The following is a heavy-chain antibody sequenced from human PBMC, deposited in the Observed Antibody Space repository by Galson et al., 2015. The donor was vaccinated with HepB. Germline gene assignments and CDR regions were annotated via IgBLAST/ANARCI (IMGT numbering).Heavy chain of an antibody. D-gene: IGHD6-19*01. V-gene: IGHV5-10-1*01. CDR2: IDPSDSYT. CDR1: GYSFTSYW. CDR3: ARQGRVFRGGSDYDY. J-gene: IGHJ4*02. Sequence: QSGAEVKKPGESLRISCKGSGYSFTSYWISWVRQMPGRGLEWMGRIDPSDSYTNYSPSFQGHVTISADKSISTAYLQWSSLKASDTAMYYCARQGRVFRGGSDYDYWGQGTLVTVSS.